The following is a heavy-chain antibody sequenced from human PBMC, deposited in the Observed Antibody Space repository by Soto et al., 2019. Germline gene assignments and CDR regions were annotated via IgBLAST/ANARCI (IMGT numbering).Heavy chain of an antibody. CDR3: ARDPTPNGPFDP. V-gene: IGHV4-34*09. J-gene: IGHJ5*02. Sequence: SETLSLTCTVSGGSFTGHFWSWVRQPPGKGLEWIGEVSHSGNTKCYPSLRSRVTLSVDSSKSQFSLKLSSVTAADTAMYYCARDPTPNGPFDPWGQGTLVTVSS. CDR1: GGSFTGHF. D-gene: IGHD2-8*01. CDR2: VSHSGNT.